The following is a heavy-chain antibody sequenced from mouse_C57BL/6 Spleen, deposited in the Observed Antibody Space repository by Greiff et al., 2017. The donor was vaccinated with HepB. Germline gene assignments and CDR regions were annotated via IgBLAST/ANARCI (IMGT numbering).Heavy chain of an antibody. Sequence: DVKLVESGGGLVKPGGSLKLSCAASGFTFSDYGMHWVRQAPEKGLEWVAYISSGSSTIYYADTVKGRFTISRDNAKNTLFLQMTSLRSEDTAMYYCARLRNYGSSYDAMDYWGQGTSVTVSS. D-gene: IGHD1-1*01. J-gene: IGHJ4*01. V-gene: IGHV5-17*01. CDR2: ISSGSSTI. CDR1: GFTFSDYG. CDR3: ARLRNYGSSYDAMDY.